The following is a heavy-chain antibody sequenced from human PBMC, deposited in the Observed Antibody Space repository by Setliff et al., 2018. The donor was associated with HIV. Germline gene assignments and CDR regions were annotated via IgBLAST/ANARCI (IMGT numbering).Heavy chain of an antibody. CDR1: GYTFTSYA. CDR3: VRDRGGASFAFDM. J-gene: IGHJ3*02. D-gene: IGHD2-21*01. V-gene: IGHV1-3*01. CDR2: LNAGNGDT. Sequence: WASVKVSCKASGYTFTSYALHWVRQAPGQRLEWMGWLNAGNGDTKYSQNFQDRVAITRDTSASTAYMELSSLRSEDTAVYYCVRDRGGASFAFDMWGQGTMVTVSS.